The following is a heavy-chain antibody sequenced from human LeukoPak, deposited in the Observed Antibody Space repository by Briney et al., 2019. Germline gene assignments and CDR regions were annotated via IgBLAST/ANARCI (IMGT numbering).Heavy chain of an antibody. CDR2: IWYDGSNK. Sequence: GGSLRLSCAASGFMFSRYGMHWVRQAPGKGLEWVAVIWYDGSNKYYVDSVKGRFTISRDNAKNSLYLQMNSLRAEDTAVYYCARDGVLSVAGYYYYYGMDVWGKGTTVTVSS. D-gene: IGHD6-19*01. V-gene: IGHV3-33*01. CDR3: ARDGVLSVAGYYYYYGMDV. CDR1: GFMFSRYG. J-gene: IGHJ6*04.